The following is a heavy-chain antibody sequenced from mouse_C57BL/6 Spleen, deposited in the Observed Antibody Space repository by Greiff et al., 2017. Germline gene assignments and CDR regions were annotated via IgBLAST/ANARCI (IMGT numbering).Heavy chain of an antibody. D-gene: IGHD3-1*01. CDR3: ARQGASRGYYFDY. CDR1: GYAFSSSW. CDR2: IYPGDGDT. Sequence: VKLMESGPELVKPGASVKISCKASGYAFSSSWMNWVKQRPGKGLEWIGRIYPGDGDTNYNGKFKGKATLTADKSSSTAYMQLSSLTSEDSAVYFCARQGASRGYYFDYWGQGTTLTVSS. V-gene: IGHV1-82*01. J-gene: IGHJ2*01.